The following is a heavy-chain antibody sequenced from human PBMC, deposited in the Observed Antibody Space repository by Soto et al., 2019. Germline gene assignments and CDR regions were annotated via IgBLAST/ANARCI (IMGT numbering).Heavy chain of an antibody. CDR3: ARGRSRDAFDI. CDR2: ISYDGSNK. CDR1: GFTFSSYA. Sequence: PGGSLRLSCAASGFTFSSYAMHWVRQAPGKGLEWVAVISYDGSNKYYADSVKGRFTISRDNSKNTLYLQMNSLRAEDTAVYYCARGRSRDAFDIWGQGRMVTVSS. J-gene: IGHJ3*02. V-gene: IGHV3-30-3*01.